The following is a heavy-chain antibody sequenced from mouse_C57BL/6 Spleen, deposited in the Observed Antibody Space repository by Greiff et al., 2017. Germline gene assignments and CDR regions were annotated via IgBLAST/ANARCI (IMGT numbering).Heavy chain of an antibody. CDR3: ARPTVVAPYWDFDV. Sequence: QVQLQQPGAELVQPAASVKLSCKASGYTFTSYWLPWVKQRPGQGLAWIGMIHPNSGSTNYNEKFKRKATLTVDNSSSTAYMQLSSLTSEDSAVYYCARPTVVAPYWDFDVWGTGTTVTVSS. CDR2: IHPNSGST. CDR1: GYTFTSYW. V-gene: IGHV1-64*01. D-gene: IGHD1-1*01. J-gene: IGHJ1*03.